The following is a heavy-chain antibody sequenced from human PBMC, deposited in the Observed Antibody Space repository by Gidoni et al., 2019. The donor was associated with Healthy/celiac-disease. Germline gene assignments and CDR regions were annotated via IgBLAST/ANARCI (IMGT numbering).Heavy chain of an antibody. J-gene: IGHJ3*02. CDR1: GFTFDDYA. CDR2: ISWNSGSI. CDR3: AKGDQQLVQSGAFDI. V-gene: IGHV3-9*01. Sequence: EVQLVESGGGLVQPGRSLRLSCAASGFTFDDYAMHWVRQAPGKGLEWVSGISWNSGSIGYADSVKGRFTISRDNAKNSLYLQMNSLRAEDTALYYCAKGDQQLVQSGAFDIWGQGTMVTVSS. D-gene: IGHD6-13*01.